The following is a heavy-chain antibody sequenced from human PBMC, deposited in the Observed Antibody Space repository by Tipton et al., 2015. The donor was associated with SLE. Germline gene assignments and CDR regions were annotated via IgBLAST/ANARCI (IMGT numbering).Heavy chain of an antibody. J-gene: IGHJ6*02. CDR3: ARERPQVTFGGVIVYYGMDV. Sequence: TLSLTCAVSGYSISSGYYWGWIRQPPGKGLEWIGSIYYSGSTYYNPSLKSRVTISVDTSKNQFSLKLSSVTAADTAVYYCARERPQVTFGGVIVYYGMDVWGQGTTVTVSS. D-gene: IGHD3-16*02. CDR2: IYYSGST. V-gene: IGHV4-38-2*02. CDR1: GYSISSGYY.